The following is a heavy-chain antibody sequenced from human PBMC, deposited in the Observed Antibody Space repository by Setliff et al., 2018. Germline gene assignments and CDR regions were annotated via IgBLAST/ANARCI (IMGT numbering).Heavy chain of an antibody. Sequence: GASVQVSCKASGSTFSNYGLSWVRQAPGQGPEWMGWISASNGQTRYTEELQGRVTMTTDTSTSTAYMDLRSLRSDDTAVYYCARSIALFGVDVVSCYFDHWGQGTLVTVSS. J-gene: IGHJ4*02. V-gene: IGHV1-18*01. CDR2: ISASNGQT. D-gene: IGHD3-3*01. CDR3: ARSIALFGVDVVSCYFDH. CDR1: GSTFSNYG.